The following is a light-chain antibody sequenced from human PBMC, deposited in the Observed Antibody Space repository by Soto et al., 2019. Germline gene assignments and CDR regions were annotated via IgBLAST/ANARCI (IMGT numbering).Light chain of an antibody. CDR2: SAS. Sequence: DIQMTQSPSSLSASVGDRVTITCRARQGIRDDLGWYQHKPGKAPKRLIYSASSLQVGVPSRFSGSGSGTEFTLTISSLQPEDFATYYCLQHNTYPLTFGGGTKVQIK. J-gene: IGKJ4*01. CDR3: LQHNTYPLT. V-gene: IGKV1-17*01. CDR1: QGIRDD.